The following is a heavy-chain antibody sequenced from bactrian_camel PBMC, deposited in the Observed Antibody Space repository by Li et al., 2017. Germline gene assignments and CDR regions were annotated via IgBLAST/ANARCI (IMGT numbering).Heavy chain of an antibody. CDR1: GLSVSDFS. CDR3: AAMYGGTCDETQLSMFGF. CDR2: IRRDDLT. V-gene: IGHV3S55*01. J-gene: IGHJ6*01. D-gene: IGHD7*01. Sequence: HVQLVESGGALVQAGGSLRLSCAPSGLSVSDFSMAWFRQSPGKEPEAVAAIRRDDLTAYTDSVKGRFTISKDNAEQILYLQMNNLKPEDTAMYYCAAMYGGTCDETQLSMFGFRGQGTQVTVS.